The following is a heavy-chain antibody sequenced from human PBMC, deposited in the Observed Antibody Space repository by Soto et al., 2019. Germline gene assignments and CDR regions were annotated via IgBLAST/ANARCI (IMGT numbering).Heavy chain of an antibody. J-gene: IGHJ6*02. V-gene: IGHV4-4*02. CDR2: IYHSGST. CDR3: ARARPYYYYGMDV. CDR1: GGSIISSNW. Sequence: SETLSHTCAFSGGSIISSNWWSWVRQPPGKGLEWIGEIYHSGSTNYNPSLKSRVTISVDKSKNQFSLKLSSVTAADTAVYYCARARPYYYYGMDVWGQGTTVTVSS.